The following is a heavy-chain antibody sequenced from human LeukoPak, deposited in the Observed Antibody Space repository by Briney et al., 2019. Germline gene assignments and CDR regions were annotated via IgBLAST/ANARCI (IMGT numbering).Heavy chain of an antibody. V-gene: IGHV3-23*01. Sequence: PGGSLRLSCAASGFTFSTYVMSWVRQAPGKGLEWVSAISGGGGRTYYADSVKGRFTISRDNSKNTLYLQMNSLRAEDTAVYYCANEENSYDLSGYRHHAYWGQGTLGTVS. CDR3: ANEENSYDLSGYRHHAY. J-gene: IGHJ4*02. CDR1: GFTFSTYV. CDR2: ISGGGGRT. D-gene: IGHD3-22*01.